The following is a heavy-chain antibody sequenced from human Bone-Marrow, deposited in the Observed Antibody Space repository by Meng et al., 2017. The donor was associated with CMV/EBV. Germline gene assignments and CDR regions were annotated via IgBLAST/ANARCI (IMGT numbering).Heavy chain of an antibody. J-gene: IGHJ4*02. CDR1: GFTFSDYY. CDR2: ISSSGSTI. D-gene: IGHD3-3*01. Sequence: GESLKISCAASGFTFSDYYMSWIRQAPGKGLEWVSYISSSGSTIYYADSVKGRFTISRDNAKNSLYLQMNSLRAEDTAVYYCARDGAYYDFWSGYSKYYFDYWGQGTLVTVYS. CDR3: ARDGAYYDFWSGYSKYYFDY. V-gene: IGHV3-11*04.